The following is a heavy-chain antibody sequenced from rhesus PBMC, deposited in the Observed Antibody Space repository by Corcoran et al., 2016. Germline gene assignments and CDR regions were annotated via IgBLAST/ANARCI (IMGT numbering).Heavy chain of an antibody. Sequence: QVQLQESGPGLVKPSETLSLTCTVSGASISSYWWSWIRQPPGKGLEWIGEINGNSCSTNSNPPLKSRVTISRDTSKNQFSLKLSSVTAADTAVYYCAIGGGASYNFWSGYVNRFDVWGPGVLVTVSS. D-gene: IGHD3-3*01. CDR1: GASISSYW. CDR2: INGNSCST. V-gene: IGHV4-80*01. CDR3: AIGGGASYNFWSGYVNRFDV. J-gene: IGHJ5-1*01.